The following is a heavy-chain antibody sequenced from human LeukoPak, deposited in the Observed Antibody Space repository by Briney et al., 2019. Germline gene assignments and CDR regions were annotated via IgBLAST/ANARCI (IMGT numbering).Heavy chain of an antibody. J-gene: IGHJ4*02. Sequence: GGALRVSCAASGFTFSSDGMSWGRQGPGEGRGWGSAISGSGGGTYYADSVKGRFTISRDNSKNTLYLQMNSLRAEDTAVYYCASPSSGYYFYFDYWGQGTLVTVSS. CDR3: ASPSSGYYFYFDY. D-gene: IGHD3-22*01. CDR2: ISGSGGGT. V-gene: IGHV3-23*01. CDR1: GFTFSSDG.